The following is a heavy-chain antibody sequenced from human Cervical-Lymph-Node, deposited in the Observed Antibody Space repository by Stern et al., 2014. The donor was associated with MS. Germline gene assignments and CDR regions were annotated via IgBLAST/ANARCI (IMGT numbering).Heavy chain of an antibody. CDR2: IWYDGSNK. D-gene: IGHD3-10*01. CDR1: GFTFSSYG. Sequence: VQLVESGGGVVQPGRSLRLSCAASGFTFSSYGMHWVRQAPGKGLEWVAVIWYDGSNKYYADSVKGRFTISRDNSKNTLYLQMNSLRAEDTAVYYCARQYYGSGSFFVGYWGQGTLVTVSS. J-gene: IGHJ4*02. CDR3: ARQYYGSGSFFVGY. V-gene: IGHV3-33*01.